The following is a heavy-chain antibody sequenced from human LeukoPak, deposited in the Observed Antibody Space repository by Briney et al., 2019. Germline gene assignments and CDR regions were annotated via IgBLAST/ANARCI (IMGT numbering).Heavy chain of an antibody. V-gene: IGHV3-48*01. CDR2: ISSSSSTI. CDR1: GFTFSSYS. Sequence: AGGSLRLSCAASGFTFSSYSMNWVRQAPGKGLEWVSYISSSSSTIYYADSVKGRFTISRDNAKNSLYLQMNSLRAEDTAVYYCARGYDFWSEPEHFDYWGQGTLVTVSS. J-gene: IGHJ4*02. D-gene: IGHD3-3*01. CDR3: ARGYDFWSEPEHFDY.